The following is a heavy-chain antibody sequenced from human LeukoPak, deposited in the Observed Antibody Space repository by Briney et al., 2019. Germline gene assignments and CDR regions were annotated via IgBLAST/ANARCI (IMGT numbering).Heavy chain of an antibody. CDR3: ARGSNSGYDYGDY. V-gene: IGHV1-2*02. Sequence: ASVKVSCKASGYTFTGYYMHWVRQAPGQGLEWMGWINPNSGGTNYAQKFQGRVTMTRDTSISTAYMELSRLRSDNTAVYYCARGSNSGYDYGDYWGQGTLVTVSS. CDR1: GYTFTGYY. J-gene: IGHJ4*02. CDR2: INPNSGGT. D-gene: IGHD5-12*01.